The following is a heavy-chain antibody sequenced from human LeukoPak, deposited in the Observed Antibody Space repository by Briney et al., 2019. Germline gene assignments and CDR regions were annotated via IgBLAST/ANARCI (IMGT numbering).Heavy chain of an antibody. Sequence: GGSLRLSCAASGFALSSHWMAWVRQVPGRGPEWVASVNRDGSETYYLDSVKGRFTISKDNAKNSLYLQMNSLRAEDTALYHCARNNGMDVWGQGTTVIVSS. CDR3: ARNNGMDV. J-gene: IGHJ6*02. CDR2: VNRDGSET. V-gene: IGHV3-7*03. CDR1: GFALSSHW.